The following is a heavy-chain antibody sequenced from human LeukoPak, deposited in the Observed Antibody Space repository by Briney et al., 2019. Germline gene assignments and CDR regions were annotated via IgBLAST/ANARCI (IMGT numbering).Heavy chain of an antibody. CDR1: GYSISSGYY. D-gene: IGHD1-26*01. Sequence: SETLSLTCAVSGYSISSGYYWGWIRPPPGKGLEWIGIIYHSGSTYYNPSLKSRVTISVDTSKNQFSLKLSSVTAADTAVYYRARDKSKGGATYLAGWFDPWGQGTLVTVSS. V-gene: IGHV4-38-2*02. CDR3: ARDKSKGGATYLAGWFDP. J-gene: IGHJ5*02. CDR2: IYHSGST.